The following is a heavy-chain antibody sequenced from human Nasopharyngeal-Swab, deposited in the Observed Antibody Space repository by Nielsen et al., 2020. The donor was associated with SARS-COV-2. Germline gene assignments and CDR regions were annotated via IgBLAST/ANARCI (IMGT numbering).Heavy chain of an antibody. CDR2: INPNSGGT. V-gene: IGHV1-2*06. CDR1: GYTFTGYY. Sequence: SVKVSCKASGYTFTGYYMHWVRQAPGQGLEWMGRINPNSGGTNYAQKFQGRVTMTRDTSISTAYMELSRPRSDDTAVYYCAREGYSYGTDAFDIWGQGTMVTVSS. D-gene: IGHD5-18*01. CDR3: AREGYSYGTDAFDI. J-gene: IGHJ3*02.